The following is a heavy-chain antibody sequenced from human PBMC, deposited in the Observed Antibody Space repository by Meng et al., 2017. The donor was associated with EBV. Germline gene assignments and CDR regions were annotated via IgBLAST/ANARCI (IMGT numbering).Heavy chain of an antibody. Sequence: VNLVGAGRGMVQPGGLLQLSCAASGFTFSGSAIHWVRQASGKGLEWVGRIRSKAKSYATAYAASVKGRFTISRDDSKNTAYLQMNSLKTEDTAVYYCTRMSSPLDYWGQGTLVTVSS. D-gene: IGHD2-2*01. V-gene: IGHV3-73*02. CDR1: GFTFSGSA. J-gene: IGHJ4*02. CDR3: TRMSSPLDY. CDR2: IRSKAKSYAT.